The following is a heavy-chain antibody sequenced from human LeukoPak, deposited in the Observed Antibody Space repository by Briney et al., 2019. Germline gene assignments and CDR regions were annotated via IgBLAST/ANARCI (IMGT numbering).Heavy chain of an antibody. J-gene: IGHJ4*02. CDR3: ARDRIYPRGIDY. Sequence: SETLSLTCTVSGGSISSSSYYWGWIRQPPGKGLEWIGYIYHSGSTYYNPSLKSRVTISVDRSKNQFSLKLSSVTAADTAVYYCARDRIYPRGIDYWGQGTLVTVSS. CDR1: GGSISSSSYY. V-gene: IGHV4-30-2*01. CDR2: IYHSGST. D-gene: IGHD3-16*01.